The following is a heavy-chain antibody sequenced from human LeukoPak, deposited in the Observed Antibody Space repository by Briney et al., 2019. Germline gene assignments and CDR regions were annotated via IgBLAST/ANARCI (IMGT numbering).Heavy chain of an antibody. J-gene: IGHJ4*02. V-gene: IGHV4-30-2*06. D-gene: IGHD1-26*01. CDR2: IYHNGAT. CDR1: GGSISSGRFP. Sequence: SETLSLTCAVSGGSISSGRFPLSWIRQSPAKGLEWIGYIYHNGATYYNPSLDSRVTLSIDRSNSHFSLHLNSVTAADTAIYYCSRESGAFCPFGYWGQGTLVIVPS. CDR3: SRESGAFCPFGY.